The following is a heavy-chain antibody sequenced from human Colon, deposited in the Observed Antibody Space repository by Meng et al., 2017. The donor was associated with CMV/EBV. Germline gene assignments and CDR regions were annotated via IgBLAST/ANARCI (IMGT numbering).Heavy chain of an antibody. V-gene: IGHV1-69*01. CDR3: ARSPLPAALNWFDP. CDR1: RGPFNSNA. CDR2: IIPIFGTP. J-gene: IGHJ5*02. Sequence: KTSRGPFNSNAFSWVRQAPGQGLEWMGGIIPIFGTPKYAQKFQGRVTITADESTSTTYMELNSLTSDDTAVYYCARSPLPAALNWFDPWGQGTLVTVSS. D-gene: IGHD2-2*01.